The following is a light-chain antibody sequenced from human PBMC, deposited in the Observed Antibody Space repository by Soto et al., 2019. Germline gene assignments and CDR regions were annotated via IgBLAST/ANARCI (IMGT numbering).Light chain of an antibody. CDR1: SSSIGAGYE. Sequence: QYVLTDPPAVSFAPGHRVTISCSGTSSSIGAGYEVHWYHQLPGTAPKLVVSGNGNRPSGVPDRLSASKSGTSASLAITGLQAEDEGHYYCQSYDKRLTAYVFGTGTKVTVL. CDR2: GNG. V-gene: IGLV1-40*01. J-gene: IGLJ1*01. CDR3: QSYDKRLTAYV.